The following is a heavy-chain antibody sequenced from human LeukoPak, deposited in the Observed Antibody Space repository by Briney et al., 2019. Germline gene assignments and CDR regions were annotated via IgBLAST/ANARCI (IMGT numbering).Heavy chain of an antibody. CDR1: GITLSNYG. CDR2: ISDSGGST. V-gene: IGHV3-23*01. J-gene: IGHJ4*02. D-gene: IGHD3-3*01. Sequence: GGSLRLSCAVSGITLSNYGMSWVRQAPGKGLEWVAGISDSGGSTNYADSVKGRFTISRDNPKNTLYLQMNSLRAEDTALYYCARNQGYDFWSAADYWGQGTLVTVSS. CDR3: ARNQGYDFWSAADY.